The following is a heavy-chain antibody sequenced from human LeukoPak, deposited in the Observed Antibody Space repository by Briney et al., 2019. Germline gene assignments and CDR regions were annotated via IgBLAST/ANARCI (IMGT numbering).Heavy chain of an antibody. V-gene: IGHV4-34*01. CDR2: INHSGST. D-gene: IGHD2-2*01. CDR1: GGSFSNYY. CDR3: ARGWGRYCSSSSCSYYYYYGMDV. J-gene: IGHJ6*02. Sequence: SETLSLTCDVYGGSFSNYYWSWIRQPPGKGLEWIGEINHSGSTNYNPSLESRVTISVDTSNNQFSLKLSSVTAADTAVYYCARGWGRYCSSSSCSYYYYYGMDVWGQGTTVTVSS.